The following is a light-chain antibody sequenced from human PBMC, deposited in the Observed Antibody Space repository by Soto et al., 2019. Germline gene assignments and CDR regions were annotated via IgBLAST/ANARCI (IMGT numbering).Light chain of an antibody. Sequence: EIVMTQSAATLSVSPGERATLSCRASQSLSNNIYLAWYQQKPGQAPRLLIYGASRGATGFPDRFSGSGSGTDFTLTISRLEPEDFAVYYCQHYGNTPPSVTFGPGTKVDIK. CDR2: GAS. J-gene: IGKJ3*01. CDR3: QHYGNTPPSVT. CDR1: QSLSNNIY. V-gene: IGKV3-20*01.